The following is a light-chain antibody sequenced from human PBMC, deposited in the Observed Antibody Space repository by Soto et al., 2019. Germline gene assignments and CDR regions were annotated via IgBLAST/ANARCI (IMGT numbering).Light chain of an antibody. V-gene: IGKV1-27*01. J-gene: IGKJ2*01. CDR1: RDISSS. CDR3: QKYNSAPNT. CDR2: AAS. Sequence: DVQMTQSPSSLSASVGDRVTITCRASRDISSSLAWYQQKPGKVPKLLLYAASTLHAGVQSRFSGSGSGTFFTLTINSLQPEDVATDDWQKYNSAPNTFGRGTRLEIK.